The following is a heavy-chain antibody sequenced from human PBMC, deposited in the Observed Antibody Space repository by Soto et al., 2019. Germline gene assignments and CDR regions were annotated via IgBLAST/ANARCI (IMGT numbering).Heavy chain of an antibody. J-gene: IGHJ4*02. CDR2: TFYRSKWYA. Sequence: SQTLSLTCVISGDSVSNDSRAWSWIRQSPSRGLEWLGRTFYRSKWYADYAVSVRGRITISPDTSKNQFSLQLNSVTPEDTAVYYCARVNSMTAAGLFDYWGQGTLVTVSS. CDR3: ARVNSMTAAGLFDY. CDR1: GDSVSNDSRA. V-gene: IGHV6-1*01. D-gene: IGHD6-13*01.